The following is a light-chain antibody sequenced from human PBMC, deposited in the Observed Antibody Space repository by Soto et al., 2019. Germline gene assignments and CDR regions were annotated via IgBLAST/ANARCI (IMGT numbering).Light chain of an antibody. CDR1: QDISSF. J-gene: IGKJ2*03. V-gene: IGKV1-33*01. Sequence: DIQMTQSPSSLSASVGDRVTITCQASQDISSFLTWYQQKPGKTPKLLIYDASNLETGVPSRFSGSGSGTDFTFTISSLRPEDIATYYCQQYHILPYSFGQGTKLEIK. CDR2: DAS. CDR3: QQYHILPYS.